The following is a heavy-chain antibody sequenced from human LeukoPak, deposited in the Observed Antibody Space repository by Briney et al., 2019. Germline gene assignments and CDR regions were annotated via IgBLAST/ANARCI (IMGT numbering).Heavy chain of an antibody. J-gene: IGHJ4*02. CDR1: GGSLSTYH. CDR2: NSYTGGT. V-gene: IGHV4-59*08. D-gene: IGHD1-26*01. Sequence: SETLSLTCTVSGGSLSTYHWSWIRQPPGKGLEWIGYNSYTGGTIYNPSLKSRVTVSLETSKNQFSLKLNSVTAADTAVYYCARGEWDLLFDYWGQGTLVTVSS. CDR3: ARGEWDLLFDY.